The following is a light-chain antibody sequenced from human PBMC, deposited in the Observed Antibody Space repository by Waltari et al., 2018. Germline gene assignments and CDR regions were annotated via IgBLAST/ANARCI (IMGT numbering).Light chain of an antibody. Sequence: EIVLTQSPATLSVSPGERATLSCRASQTIYSNLAWYQQKPGQAPRLLIYDASTGATGIPARFGGSGYGTEFTLTISSLQSEDSAVYYCQQYGNWPPKLTFGGGTKVEIK. CDR2: DAS. V-gene: IGKV3D-15*01. CDR1: QTIYSN. J-gene: IGKJ4*01. CDR3: QQYGNWPPKLT.